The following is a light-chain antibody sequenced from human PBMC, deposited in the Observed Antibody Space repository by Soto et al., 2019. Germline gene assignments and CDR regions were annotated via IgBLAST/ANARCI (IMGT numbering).Light chain of an antibody. J-gene: IGKJ5*01. CDR2: GAS. V-gene: IGKV3-11*01. CDR1: QSVSSN. Sequence: TQSPVPLSLSKGERATLSCRASQSVSSNLAWYQQRPGQAPRLLIYGASTRATGIAPRFRGSGSGTDFTLTISSVEPEDFAVYICQQRSNWLPPFGHGALLEIK. CDR3: QQRSNWLPP.